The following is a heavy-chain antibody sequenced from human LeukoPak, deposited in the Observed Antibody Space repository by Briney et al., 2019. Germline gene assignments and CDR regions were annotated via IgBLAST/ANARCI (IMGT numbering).Heavy chain of an antibody. D-gene: IGHD6-19*01. CDR3: ARDQQWRLSNWFDP. J-gene: IGHJ5*02. CDR1: GGTFSSYT. CDR2: INPNSGGT. Sequence: ASVKVSCKASGGTFSSYTINWVRQAPGQGLEWMGWINPNSGGTNYAQKFQGRVTMTRDTSISTAYMELSRLRSDDTAVYYCARDQQWRLSNWFDPWGQGTLVTVSS. V-gene: IGHV1-2*02.